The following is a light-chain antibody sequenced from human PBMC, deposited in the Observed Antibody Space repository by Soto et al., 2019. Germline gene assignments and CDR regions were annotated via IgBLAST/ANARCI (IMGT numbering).Light chain of an antibody. Sequence: DIQMTQSPSSVSASVGDRVTITCRASQGISSWLARYQQKPGKAPNLLEPAGSSLQSGVPSRFSVGGSGAAITLTISSLEPGDSATYYCQQANSFPLAFGGGTKVEIK. CDR3: QQANSFPLA. V-gene: IGKV1-12*01. CDR2: AGS. CDR1: QGISSW. J-gene: IGKJ4*01.